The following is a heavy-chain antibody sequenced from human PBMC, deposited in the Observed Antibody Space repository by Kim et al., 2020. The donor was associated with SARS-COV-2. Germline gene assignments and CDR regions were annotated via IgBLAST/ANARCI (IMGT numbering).Heavy chain of an antibody. CDR2: ISGSGSST. CDR3: AKQGYDFWSGDYVEGY. D-gene: IGHD3-3*01. Sequence: GGSLRLSCAASGFTFSSYAMSWVRQAPGKGLEWVSSISGSGSSTYYADSVKGRFTISRDNSKNTLYLQMNSLRAEDTAVYYCAKQGYDFWSGDYVEGYWRQGTLVSVS. J-gene: IGHJ4*02. V-gene: IGHV3-23*01. CDR1: GFTFSSYA.